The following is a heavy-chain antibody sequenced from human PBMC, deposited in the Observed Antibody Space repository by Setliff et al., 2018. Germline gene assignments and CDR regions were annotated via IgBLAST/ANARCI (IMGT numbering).Heavy chain of an antibody. CDR1: GGSISSGDYY. J-gene: IGHJ4*02. CDR3: ARQGASGAPHY. V-gene: IGHV4-30-4*08. CDR2: IYYSGST. D-gene: IGHD6-13*01. Sequence: SETLSLTCTVSGGSISSGDYYWSWIRQHPGKGLEWIGYIYYSGSTYYDPSLKSRVTMSVDTFRSQFSLQLTSVTAADTAIYYCARQGASGAPHYWGQGTLVTVSS.